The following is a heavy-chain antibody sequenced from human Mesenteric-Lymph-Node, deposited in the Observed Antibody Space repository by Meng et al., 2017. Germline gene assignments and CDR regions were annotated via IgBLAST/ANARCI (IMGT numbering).Heavy chain of an antibody. CDR2: IQYDGSKK. V-gene: IGHV3-33*05. D-gene: IGHD3-10*01. J-gene: IGHJ4*02. CDR3: AKGITLVRGVTYYFDY. Sequence: GGSLRLSCAASGFIFSNYGMHWVRQAPDKGLEWVAAIQYDGSKKYYIDSVKGRFTISRDSSENTLYLQMNSLRAEDTAVYYCAKGITLVRGVTYYFDYWGQGTLVTVSS. CDR1: GFIFSNYG.